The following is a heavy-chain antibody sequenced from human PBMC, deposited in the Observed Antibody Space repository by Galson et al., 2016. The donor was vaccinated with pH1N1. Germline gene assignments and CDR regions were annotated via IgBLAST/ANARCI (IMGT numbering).Heavy chain of an antibody. V-gene: IGHV1-2*02. CDR1: GYTFTGYY. Sequence: SVKVSCKASGYTFTGYYMHWVRQAPGQGLEWMGWINPNSGGTNYAQKFQGRVTITRDTSISTAYMELSRLRSDDTAIYYCARETDPGLNFDYWGQGTLVTVSS. CDR2: INPNSGGT. J-gene: IGHJ4*02. CDR3: ARETDPGLNFDY.